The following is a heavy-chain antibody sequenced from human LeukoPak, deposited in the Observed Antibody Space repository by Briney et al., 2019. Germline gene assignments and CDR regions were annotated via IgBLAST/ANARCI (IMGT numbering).Heavy chain of an antibody. Sequence: QAGGSLRLSCAASGFTFSSYGIHWVRQAPGKGLEWVAVISYDGHNKYYADSVKGRFTIPRDNSKNTLYLQMNSLRAEDTAVYYCARANLWFGERLGFDYWGQGTLVTVSP. CDR3: ARANLWFGERLGFDY. J-gene: IGHJ4*02. CDR1: GFTFSSYG. D-gene: IGHD3-10*01. V-gene: IGHV3-30*03. CDR2: ISYDGHNK.